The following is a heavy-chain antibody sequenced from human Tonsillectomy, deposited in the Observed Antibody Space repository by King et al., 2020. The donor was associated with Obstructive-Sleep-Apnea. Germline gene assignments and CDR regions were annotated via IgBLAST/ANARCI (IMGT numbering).Heavy chain of an antibody. Sequence: EVQLVESGGGLEQPGGSLRLSCAASGFTFSSDGMNWVRHAPGKGLEWDSGISANGGPTYYADSVKGRITISRDNSKNTCYLQMNSLRAEDTAVYYCAKGGSGWYFDHWGQGTLVTVSS. CDR2: ISANGGPT. CDR3: AKGGSGWYFDH. CDR1: GFTFSSDG. D-gene: IGHD6-19*01. J-gene: IGHJ4*02. V-gene: IGHV3-23*04.